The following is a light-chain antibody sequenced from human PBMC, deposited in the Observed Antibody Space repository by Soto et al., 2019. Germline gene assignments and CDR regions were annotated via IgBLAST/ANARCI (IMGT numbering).Light chain of an antibody. Sequence: EIVLTQSPGTLSLSPGERATLSCRASQSVSSSYLAWYQQKPDQAPRLLIYGASSWATGIPDRFSGSGSGTDFTLTISRLEPEDFAVYYCQQYGSSPWTFGQGTKVEIK. CDR3: QQYGSSPWT. J-gene: IGKJ1*01. V-gene: IGKV3-20*01. CDR1: QSVSSSY. CDR2: GAS.